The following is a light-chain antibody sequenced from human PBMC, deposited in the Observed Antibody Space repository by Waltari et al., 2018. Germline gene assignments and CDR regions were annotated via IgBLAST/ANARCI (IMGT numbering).Light chain of an antibody. CDR1: QSLLHSNGYNY. J-gene: IGKJ5*01. V-gene: IGKV2-28*01. CDR3: MQALQTPDT. CDR2: LAS. Sequence: DIVMTQSLPSLPVSAGEPASIPCTSSQSLLHSNGYNYLDWYLQKPGQSPQLLIYLASKRASGVPDRFSGSGSGTDFTLKISRVEAEDVGVYYCMQALQTPDTFGQGTRLEIK.